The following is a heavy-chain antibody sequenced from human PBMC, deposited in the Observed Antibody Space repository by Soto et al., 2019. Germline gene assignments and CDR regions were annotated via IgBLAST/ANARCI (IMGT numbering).Heavy chain of an antibody. V-gene: IGHV3-21*01. J-gene: IGHJ4*02. CDR3: ARQRGDFDWLTPPPFDY. Sequence: GGSLRLACAASGFTFSSYSMNWVRQAPGKGLEWVSSISSSSSYIYYADSVKGRFTISRDNAKNSLYLQMNSLRAEDTAVYYCARQRGDFDWLTPPPFDYWGQGTLVTVSS. CDR1: GFTFSSYS. D-gene: IGHD3-9*01. CDR2: ISSSSSYI.